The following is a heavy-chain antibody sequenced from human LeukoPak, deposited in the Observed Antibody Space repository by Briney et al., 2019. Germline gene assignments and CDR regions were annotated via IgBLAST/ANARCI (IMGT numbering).Heavy chain of an antibody. J-gene: IGHJ4*02. CDR3: EYIYGYFDY. D-gene: IGHD5-18*01. CDR2: IYYSGST. CDR1: GGSISSSSYY. Sequence: SETLSLTCTVSGGSISSSSYYWGWIRQPPGKGLEWIGSIYYSGSTYYNPSLKSRVTISVDTSKNQFSLKVTSVTAADTATYFCEYIYGYFDYWGQGTLVTVSS. V-gene: IGHV4-39*01.